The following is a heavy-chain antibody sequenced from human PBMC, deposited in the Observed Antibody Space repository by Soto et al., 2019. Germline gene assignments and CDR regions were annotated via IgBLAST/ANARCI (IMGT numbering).Heavy chain of an antibody. CDR1: GLTFGTSW. V-gene: IGHV3-74*03. CDR2: VNNDGTDT. CDR3: ARGGLQHALDV. Sequence: EVQLVESGGGLVQPGGPLNPPFAASGLTFGTSWFYWSGQAPGKGLVWVSRVNNDGTDTTHADSVKGRFTISRDNAENTLYLQMNSLRAEDTAVYYCARGGLQHALDVWGQGSTVTVSS. D-gene: IGHD6-13*01. J-gene: IGHJ6*02.